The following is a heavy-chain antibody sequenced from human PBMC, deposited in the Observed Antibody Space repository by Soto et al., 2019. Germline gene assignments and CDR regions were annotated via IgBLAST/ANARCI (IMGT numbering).Heavy chain of an antibody. Sequence: QVQLVQSGAEVKKPESSVKVSCKAPGGTFSTYAISWVRQAPGQGLEWMGGSIPMVGTANYAQRFQDRVTITADESTNTVYRDISSLRSEDAAVYFCASGIPLWLRRIKTGDSGWGQGTLVTVSS. CDR3: ASGIPLWLRRIKTGDSG. D-gene: IGHD5-12*01. CDR2: SIPMVGTA. J-gene: IGHJ4*02. CDR1: GGTFSTYA. V-gene: IGHV1-69*12.